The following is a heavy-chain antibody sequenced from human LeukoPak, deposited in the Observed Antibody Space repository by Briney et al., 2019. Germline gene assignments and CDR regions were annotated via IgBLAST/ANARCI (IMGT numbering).Heavy chain of an antibody. D-gene: IGHD3-10*01. Sequence: GGSLRLSCAASGFTFSNAWMNWVRQAPGKGLEWVGRIYNKTDGGTADYAAPVKGRFTISRDDSKNTLSLQMNSLKTEDTAVYYCTTRHYYGSETYDYWGQGTLVTVSS. CDR1: GFTFSNAW. CDR2: IYNKTDGGTA. CDR3: TTRHYYGSETYDY. J-gene: IGHJ4*02. V-gene: IGHV3-15*01.